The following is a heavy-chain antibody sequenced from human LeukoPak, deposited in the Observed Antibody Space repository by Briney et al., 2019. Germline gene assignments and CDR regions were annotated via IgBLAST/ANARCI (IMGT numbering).Heavy chain of an antibody. CDR2: IYYSGST. V-gene: IGHV4-39*07. J-gene: IGHJ4*02. Sequence: PSETLSLTCTVSGGSISSSSYYWGWIRQPPGKGLEWIGSIYYSGSTYYNPSLKSRVTISVDTSKNQFSLKLSSVTAADTAVYYCARDEGPYGDLEGFDYWGQGTLVTVSS. D-gene: IGHD4-17*01. CDR3: ARDEGPYGDLEGFDY. CDR1: GGSISSSSYY.